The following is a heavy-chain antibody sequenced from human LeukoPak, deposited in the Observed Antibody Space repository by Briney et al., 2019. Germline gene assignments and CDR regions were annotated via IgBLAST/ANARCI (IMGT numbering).Heavy chain of an antibody. V-gene: IGHV3-11*01. J-gene: IGHJ4*02. CDR3: ARDMSPVAGTGLDY. CDR1: GFTVSSNY. Sequence: GGSLRLSCAASGFTVSSNYMSWVRQAPGKGLEWVSYISSSGSTIYYADSVKGRFTISRDNAKNSLYLQMNSLRSEYTAVYYCARDMSPVAGTGLDYWXQGTLXTVSX. CDR2: ISSSGSTI. D-gene: IGHD6-19*01.